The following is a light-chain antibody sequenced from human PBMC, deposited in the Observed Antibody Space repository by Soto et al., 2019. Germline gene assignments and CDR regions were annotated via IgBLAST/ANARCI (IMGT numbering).Light chain of an antibody. CDR3: QQYGSSPPYT. CDR1: QSVSSSY. J-gene: IGKJ2*01. CDR2: CAS. V-gene: IGKV3-20*01. Sequence: EIVLTQSPGTLSLSPGERATLSCRASQSVSSSYLAWYQQKPGQAPRLLIYCASSRATGIADRFSGSGSGTDFTLTISRLEPEDFAVYYCQQYGSSPPYTFGQGTKLEIK.